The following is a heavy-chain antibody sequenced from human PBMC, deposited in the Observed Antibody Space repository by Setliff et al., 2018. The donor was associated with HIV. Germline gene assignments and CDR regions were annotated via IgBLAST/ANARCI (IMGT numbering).Heavy chain of an antibody. J-gene: IGHJ4*02. CDR3: ARGPPGSSIGWYVGY. CDR2: IYYSGST. V-gene: IGHV4-59*12. CDR1: GGSISSYY. Sequence: SETLSLTCTVSGGSISSYYWSWIRQPPGKGLEWIGYIYYSGSTNYNPSLKSRVTIPVDTSKNQFSLRLSSVIAADTAVYYCARGPPGSSIGWYVGYWGQGTLVTVSS. D-gene: IGHD6-19*01.